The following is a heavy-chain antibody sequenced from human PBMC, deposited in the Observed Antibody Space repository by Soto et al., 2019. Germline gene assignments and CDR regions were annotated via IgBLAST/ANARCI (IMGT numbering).Heavy chain of an antibody. J-gene: IGHJ6*03. CDR1: GGSISSYY. V-gene: IGHV4-59*01. CDR2: IYYSGST. D-gene: IGHD3-3*01. CDR3: ARDTRAYDFWSGNPPPNYYMDV. Sequence: SETLSLTCTVSGGSISSYYWSWIRQPPGKGLEWIGYIYYSGSTNYNPSLKSRVTISVHTSKNQFSLKLSSVTAADTAVYYCARDTRAYDFWSGNPPPNYYMDVWGRGTTVTVSS.